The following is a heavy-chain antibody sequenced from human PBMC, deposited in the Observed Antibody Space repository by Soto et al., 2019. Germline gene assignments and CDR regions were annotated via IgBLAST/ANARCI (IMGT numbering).Heavy chain of an antibody. Sequence: GGSLRLSCVASGFTFSTYNMNWVRQAPGKGLEWVAVISYNVNNKYYADSVKGRFTISRDNSKNTLYLQMNSLRPEDTAVYYCASPAPVAGYWGQGTLVTVSS. CDR1: GFTFSTYN. J-gene: IGHJ4*02. CDR3: ASPAPVAGY. V-gene: IGHV3-30-3*01. CDR2: ISYNVNNK. D-gene: IGHD6-19*01.